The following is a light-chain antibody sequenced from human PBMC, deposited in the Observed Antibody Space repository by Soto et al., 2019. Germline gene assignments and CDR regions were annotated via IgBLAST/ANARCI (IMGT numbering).Light chain of an antibody. Sequence: EIVLTQSPGTLSLYPGERATLSCRASQSVSSSYLAWYQQKPGQAPRLLIYGASSRATGIPDRFSGSGSGTDFTLTISRLEPEDFAVYYCQQYGSSPPITFGQGTRLQI. J-gene: IGKJ5*01. V-gene: IGKV3-20*01. CDR2: GAS. CDR1: QSVSSSY. CDR3: QQYGSSPPIT.